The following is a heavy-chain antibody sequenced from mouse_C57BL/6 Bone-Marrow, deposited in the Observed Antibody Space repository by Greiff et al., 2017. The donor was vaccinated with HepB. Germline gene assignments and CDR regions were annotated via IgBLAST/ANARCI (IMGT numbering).Heavy chain of an antibody. CDR1: GYTFTSYD. CDR2: IYPGSGNT. D-gene: IGHD3-3*01. CDR3: ARGTGFDY. V-gene: IGHV1-76*01. Sequence: QVQLQQSGPELVKPGASVKLSCKASGYTFTSYDINWVKQRPGQGLEWIARIYPGSGNTYYNEKFKGKATLTAEKSSSTAYMQLSSLTSEDSAVYFCARGTGFDYWGQGTTLTVSS. J-gene: IGHJ2*01.